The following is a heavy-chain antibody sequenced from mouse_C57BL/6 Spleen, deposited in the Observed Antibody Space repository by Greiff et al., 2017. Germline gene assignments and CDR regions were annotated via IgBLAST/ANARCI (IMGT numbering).Heavy chain of an antibody. V-gene: IGHV14-2*01. J-gene: IGHJ4*01. CDR3: ARDYGSRPYYYAMDY. CDR1: GFNIKDYY. CDR2: IDPEDGET. D-gene: IGHD1-1*01. Sequence: EVHLVESGAELVKPGASVKLSCTASGFNIKDYYMHWVKQRTEQGLEWIGRIDPEDGETKYAPKFQGKATITADTSSNTAYLQLSSLTSEDTAVYYCARDYGSRPYYYAMDYWGQGTSVTVSS.